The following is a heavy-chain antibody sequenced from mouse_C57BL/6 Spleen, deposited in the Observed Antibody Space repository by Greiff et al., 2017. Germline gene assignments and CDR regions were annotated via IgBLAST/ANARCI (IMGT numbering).Heavy chain of an antibody. Sequence: QVQLQQSGAELVRPGASVTLSCKASGYTFTDYEMHWVKQTPVHGLEWIGAIDPETGGTAYNQKFKGKAILTADKSSSTAYMELRSLTAEDSAVYYCTREFFDYWGQGTTLTVSS. V-gene: IGHV1-15*01. CDR3: TREFFDY. J-gene: IGHJ2*01. CDR1: GYTFTDYE. CDR2: IDPETGGT.